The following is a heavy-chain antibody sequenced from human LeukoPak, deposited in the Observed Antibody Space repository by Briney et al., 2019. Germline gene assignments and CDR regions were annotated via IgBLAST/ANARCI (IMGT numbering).Heavy chain of an antibody. Sequence: GGSLRLSCEASGFTFSSYWMSWVRQAPGKGLEWVANIRQDGNEKYYVDSVKGRFIISRDNAKNSLYLQINSLRAEDTAVYFCATSKLEWLFNFYYWGQGTLVTVSS. D-gene: IGHD3-3*01. J-gene: IGHJ4*02. CDR2: IRQDGNEK. V-gene: IGHV3-7*03. CDR1: GFTFSSYW. CDR3: ATSKLEWLFNFYY.